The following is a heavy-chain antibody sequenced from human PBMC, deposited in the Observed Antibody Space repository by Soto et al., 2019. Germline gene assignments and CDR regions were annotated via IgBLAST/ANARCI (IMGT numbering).Heavy chain of an antibody. V-gene: IGHV3-48*03. J-gene: IGHJ3*01. CDR1: GCTFSSYE. CDR3: ASTVPSGSYPGAFDL. D-gene: IGHD1-26*01. Sequence: GGSLRLSCAASGCTFSSYEMNWVRQAPGKGLEWVSYISSSGSTIYYADSVKGRFTISRDNAKNSLYLQMNSLRAEDTAVYYCASTVPSGSYPGAFDLWGQGTLVTVSS. CDR2: ISSSGSTI.